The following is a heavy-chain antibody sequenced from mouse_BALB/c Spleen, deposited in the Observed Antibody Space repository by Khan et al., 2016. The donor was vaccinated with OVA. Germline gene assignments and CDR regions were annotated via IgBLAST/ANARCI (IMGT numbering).Heavy chain of an antibody. J-gene: IGHJ3*01. V-gene: IGHV2-2*01. D-gene: IGHD2-14*01. CDR3: ARNSYMYDFTY. CDR1: GFSLTTYG. Sequence: QVQLKESGPGLVQPSQSLSITCTVSGFSLTTYGVHWVRQSPGKGLEWLGVIWRGGSTDYNAAFLSRLSISKDNSKSQDFFKMNSLQADDTAMYYCARNSYMYDFTYWGQGTLVTVSA. CDR2: IWRGGST.